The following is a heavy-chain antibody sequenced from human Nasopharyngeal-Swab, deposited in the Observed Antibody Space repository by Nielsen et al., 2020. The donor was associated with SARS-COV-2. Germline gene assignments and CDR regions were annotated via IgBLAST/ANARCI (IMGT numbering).Heavy chain of an antibody. V-gene: IGHV3-48*04. Sequence: GESLKISCAASGFTFSYYSMNWVRQAPGKGLEWVSYISSSSSTIYYADSVKGRFTISRDNAKNTLYLQMNSLRAEDTAVYYCVRSPSSISPGWFDPWGQGTLVTVSS. CDR2: ISSSSSTI. CDR1: GFTFSYYS. CDR3: VRSPSSISPGWFDP. D-gene: IGHD1-14*01. J-gene: IGHJ5*02.